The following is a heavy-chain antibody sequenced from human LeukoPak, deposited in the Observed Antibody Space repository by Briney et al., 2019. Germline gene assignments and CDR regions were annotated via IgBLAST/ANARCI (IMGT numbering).Heavy chain of an antibody. Sequence: PGGSLRRSCAASGFTFSTYSMNWVRQAPGKGLEWLSSISSGGMWIYYADSLKGRFTISRDNAKNSLYLQMKSLRVEDTGVYYCARDAGGRTQREGWFDPWGQGTLVTVSS. CDR1: GFTFSTYS. CDR3: ARDAGGRTQREGWFDP. CDR2: ISSGGMWI. V-gene: IGHV3-21*01. J-gene: IGHJ5*02. D-gene: IGHD1-26*01.